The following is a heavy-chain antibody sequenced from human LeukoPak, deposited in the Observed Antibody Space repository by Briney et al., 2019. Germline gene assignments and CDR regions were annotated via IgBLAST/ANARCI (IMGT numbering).Heavy chain of an antibody. CDR1: GYTFTSYG. V-gene: IGHV1-18*01. J-gene: IGHJ4*02. CDR3: ARGPDPYCGGDCYVGDY. CDR2: ISAYNGNT. Sequence: ALVKVSCKASGYTFTSYGISWVRQAPGQGLEWMGWISAYNGNTNYAQKLQGRVTMTTDTSTSTAYMELRSLRSDDTAGYYCARGPDPYCGGDCYVGDYWGQGTLVTVSS. D-gene: IGHD2-21*02.